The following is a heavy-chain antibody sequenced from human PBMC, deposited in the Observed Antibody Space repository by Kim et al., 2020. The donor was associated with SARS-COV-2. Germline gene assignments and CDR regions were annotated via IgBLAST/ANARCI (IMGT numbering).Heavy chain of an antibody. D-gene: IGHD1-26*01. Sequence: QKLQGRVTMTTDPSRSTAYMELRSLRSDDTAVYYCARAVGVGRDLYFDLWGRGTLVTVSS. J-gene: IGHJ2*01. V-gene: IGHV1-18*01. CDR3: ARAVGVGRDLYFDL.